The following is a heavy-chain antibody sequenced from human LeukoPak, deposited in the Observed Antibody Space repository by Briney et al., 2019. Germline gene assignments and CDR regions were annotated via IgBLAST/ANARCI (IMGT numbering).Heavy chain of an antibody. D-gene: IGHD2-21*02. J-gene: IGHJ3*02. CDR3: ARTIVVVTDDAFDI. CDR1: GGSISSYY. Sequence: PSETLSLTCTVSGGSISSYYWSWIRQPPGKGLEWIGYIYTSGSTNYNPSLKSRVTISVDTSKNQFSLKLSSVTAADTAVYYCARTIVVVTDDAFDIWGQGTMVTVSS. CDR2: IYTSGST. V-gene: IGHV4-4*09.